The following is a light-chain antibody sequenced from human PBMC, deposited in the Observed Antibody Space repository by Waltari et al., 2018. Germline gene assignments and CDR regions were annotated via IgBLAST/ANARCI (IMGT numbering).Light chain of an antibody. CDR1: QSVFYNSNNKNY. J-gene: IGKJ2*01. Sequence: DFVMTQSPDSLAVSLGERATINCRSSQSVFYNSNNKNYLAWYQQKPGPPPKLLIYWAPTLLSGVPDRFSGSGSGTDFTLTISSLQAEDVAIYYCQQYYDTPGTFGQGTKLEIK. CDR2: WAP. V-gene: IGKV4-1*01. CDR3: QQYYDTPGT.